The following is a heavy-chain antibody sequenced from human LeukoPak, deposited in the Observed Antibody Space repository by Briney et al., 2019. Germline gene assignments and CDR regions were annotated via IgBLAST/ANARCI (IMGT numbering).Heavy chain of an antibody. D-gene: IGHD3-3*01. CDR1: GYTFTGYY. V-gene: IGHV1-2*06. J-gene: IGHJ6*02. Sequence: GASVKVSCKASGYTFTGYYMHWARQAPGQGLEWMGRINPNSGGTNYAQKFQGRVTMTRDTSISTAYMELSRLRSDDTAVYYCARDTSLPQLYDFWTQKYYYGMDVWGQGTTVTVSS. CDR3: ARDTSLPQLYDFWTQKYYYGMDV. CDR2: INPNSGGT.